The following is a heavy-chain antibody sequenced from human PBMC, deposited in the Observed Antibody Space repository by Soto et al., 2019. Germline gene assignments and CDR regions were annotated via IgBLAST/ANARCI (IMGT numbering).Heavy chain of an antibody. CDR2: IYSGGST. D-gene: IGHD6-13*01. CDR3: ARGYSSRWYVGLGY. CDR1: GFTVSSNY. J-gene: IGHJ4*02. Sequence: EVQLVESGGGLIQPGGSLRVSCAASGFTVSSNYMSWVRQAPGKGLEWVSLIYSGGSTYYADSVKGRFTISRDNSKNTLYLQMSSLRAEDTAVYYCARGYSSRWYVGLGYWGQGTLVTVSS. V-gene: IGHV3-53*01.